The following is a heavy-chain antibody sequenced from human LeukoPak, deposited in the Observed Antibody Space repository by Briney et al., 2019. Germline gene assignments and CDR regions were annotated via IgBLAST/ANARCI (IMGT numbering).Heavy chain of an antibody. V-gene: IGHV4-39*01. Sequence: SETQSLTCSVSGASISSSSYYWGWIRQPPGKGLEWIGNIYYSGISYYSPSLKSRVTISVDTSKNQFSLKLSSVTAADTAVYYCARLSSGLDYWGQGTLVTVSS. CDR3: ARLSSGLDY. CDR1: GASISSSSYY. CDR2: IYYSGIS. D-gene: IGHD3-22*01. J-gene: IGHJ4*02.